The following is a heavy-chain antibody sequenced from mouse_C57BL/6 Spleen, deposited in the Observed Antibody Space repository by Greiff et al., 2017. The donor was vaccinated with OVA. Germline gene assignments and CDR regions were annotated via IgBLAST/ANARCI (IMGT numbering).Heavy chain of an antibody. D-gene: IGHD1-1*01. J-gene: IGHJ1*03. CDR1: GYAFSSYW. CDR2: IYPGDGDT. CDR3: AREPLYYGSSPWYFDV. Sequence: VQLQQSGAELVKPGASVKISCKASGYAFSSYWMNWVKQRPGKGLEWIGQIYPGDGDTNYNGKFKGKATLTADKSSSTAYMQLSSLTSEDSAVYFCAREPLYYGSSPWYFDVWGTGTTVTVSS. V-gene: IGHV1-80*01.